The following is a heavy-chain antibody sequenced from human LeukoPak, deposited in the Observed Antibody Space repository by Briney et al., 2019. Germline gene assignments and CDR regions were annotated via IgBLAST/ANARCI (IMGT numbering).Heavy chain of an antibody. V-gene: IGHV3-33*06. Sequence: YADSVKGRFTISRDNSKNTVYLQMNSLRAEDTAVYYCAKDASGAGTAFDYWGQGTLATVPS. D-gene: IGHD6-19*01. J-gene: IGHJ4*02. CDR3: AKDASGAGTAFDY.